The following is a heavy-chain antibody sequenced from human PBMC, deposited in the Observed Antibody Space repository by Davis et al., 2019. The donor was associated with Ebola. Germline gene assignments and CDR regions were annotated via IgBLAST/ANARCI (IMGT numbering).Heavy chain of an antibody. CDR3: ARDNYWKLDY. CDR1: GFTFSESW. Sequence: GESLKISCAASGFTFSESWMAWVRQAPGKGLEWLANMLHDGSEKYSAGPVKGRFTISRDNARNSSYLQMNSLRVEDTAVYYCARDNYWKLDYWGQGILVTVSS. CDR2: MLHDGSEK. V-gene: IGHV3-7*01. D-gene: IGHD4-11*01. J-gene: IGHJ4*02.